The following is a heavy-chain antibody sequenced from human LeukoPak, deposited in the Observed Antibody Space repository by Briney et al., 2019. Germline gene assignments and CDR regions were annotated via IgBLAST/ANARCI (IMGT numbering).Heavy chain of an antibody. J-gene: IGHJ6*02. V-gene: IGHV3-30*18. CDR1: GFTFSSYG. CDR3: AKDRIAVAGTDYYYYGMDV. CDR2: ISYDGSNK. Sequence: GGSLRLSCAASGFTFSSYGMHWVRPAPGKGLEWVAVISYDGSNKYYADSVKGRFTISRDNSKNTLYLQMNSLRAEDTAVYYCAKDRIAVAGTDYYYYGMDVWGQGTTVTVSS. D-gene: IGHD6-19*01.